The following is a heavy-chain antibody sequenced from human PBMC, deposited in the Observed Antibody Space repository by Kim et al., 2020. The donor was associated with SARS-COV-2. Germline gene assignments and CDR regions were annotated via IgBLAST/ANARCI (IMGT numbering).Heavy chain of an antibody. D-gene: IGHD4-17*01. J-gene: IGHJ4*02. CDR3: TKGRYGDYGGFDF. V-gene: IGHV3-9*01. Sequence: YAGSGKGRFTISREDAKNSLYLQMNSLRAEDTALYYCTKGRYGDYGGFDFWGQGTLVTVSS.